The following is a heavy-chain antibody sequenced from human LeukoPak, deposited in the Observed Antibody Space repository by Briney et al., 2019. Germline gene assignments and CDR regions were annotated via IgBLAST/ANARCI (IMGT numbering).Heavy chain of an antibody. CDR3: ARLSDYVLNFDY. V-gene: IGHV4-39*01. CDR2: IYDSGST. D-gene: IGHD4-17*01. J-gene: IGHJ4*02. Sequence: SETLSLTCTVSGGSIRSSYYYWGWIRQPPGKGLEWIGSIYDSGSTYYNPSLKSRVTISVDTSKNQFSLKLNSVTAADTAVYYCARLSDYVLNFDYWGQGTLVTVSS. CDR1: GGSIRSSYYY.